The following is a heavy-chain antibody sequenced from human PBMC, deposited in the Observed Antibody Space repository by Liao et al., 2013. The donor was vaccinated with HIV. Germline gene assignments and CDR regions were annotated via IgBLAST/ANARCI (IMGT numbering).Heavy chain of an antibody. CDR1: GGSISSSSYY. D-gene: IGHD3-22*01. Sequence: QLQLQESGPGLVKPSETLSLTCTVSGGSISSSSYYWGWIRQPPGKGLEWIGSIYYIGSTYYNPSLKSRVTISVDASKNQFSLKLTSVTAADTAVYYCARGRRVVVTAFDIWGQGTMVTVSS. V-gene: IGHV4-39*07. J-gene: IGHJ3*02. CDR2: IYYIGST. CDR3: ARGRRVVVTAFDI.